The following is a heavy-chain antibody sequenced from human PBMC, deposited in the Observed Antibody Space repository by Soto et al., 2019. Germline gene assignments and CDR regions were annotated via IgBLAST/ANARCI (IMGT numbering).Heavy chain of an antibody. CDR3: ARDLGGAAAEWASLGMDV. D-gene: IGHD6-13*01. Sequence: GASVKVSCKASGGTFSSYAISWVRQAPGQGLEWMGGIIPIFGTANYAQKFQGRVTITADKSTSTAYMELSSLRSEDTAVYYCARDLGGAAAEWASLGMDVWGQGTTVTVSS. V-gene: IGHV1-69*06. CDR1: GGTFSSYA. CDR2: IIPIFGTA. J-gene: IGHJ6*02.